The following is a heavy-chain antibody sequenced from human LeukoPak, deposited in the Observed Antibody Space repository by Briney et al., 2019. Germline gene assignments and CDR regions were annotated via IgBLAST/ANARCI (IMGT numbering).Heavy chain of an antibody. V-gene: IGHV4-31*03. CDR1: GGSISSGGHY. J-gene: IGHJ4*02. CDR2: INYSGST. D-gene: IGHD3-22*01. Sequence: SETLSLTCTVSGGSISSGGHYWSWIRQHPGKGLEWIGYINYSGSTYYNPSLKSRVTISVDTSQNQFSLKLSSVTAADTAVYYCARVTAYYYDSSGYYYFDYWGQGTLVTVAS. CDR3: ARVTAYYYDSSGYYYFDY.